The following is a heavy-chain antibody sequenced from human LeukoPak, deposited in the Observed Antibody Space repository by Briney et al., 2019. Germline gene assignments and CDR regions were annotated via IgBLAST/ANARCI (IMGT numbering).Heavy chain of an antibody. V-gene: IGHV4-30-4*08. J-gene: IGHJ3*02. D-gene: IGHD2-2*01. CDR3: ARATQTRYCSSTSCLDAFDI. CDR2: IYYSGST. CDR1: GGSISSGDYY. Sequence: SETLSLTCTVSGGSISSGDYYWSWIRQPPGKGLEWIEYIYYSGSTYYNPSLKSRVTISVDTSKNQFSLKLSSVTAADTAVYYCARATQTRYCSSTSCLDAFDIWGQGTMVTVSS.